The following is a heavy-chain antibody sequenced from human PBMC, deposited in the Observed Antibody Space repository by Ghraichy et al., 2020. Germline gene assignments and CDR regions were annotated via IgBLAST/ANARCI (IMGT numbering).Heavy chain of an antibody. Sequence: GGSLRLSCAASGFTFSSYAMSWVRQAPEKGLEWVSAISGGGGSIYYADSVKGRFTISRDNSKNTLYLQMSSLKAEDTALYYCAKLYDYGGNSDWYFDLWGRGTLVTVSS. V-gene: IGHV3-23*01. CDR1: GFTFSSYA. CDR3: AKLYDYGGNSDWYFDL. D-gene: IGHD4-23*01. J-gene: IGHJ2*01. CDR2: ISGGGGSI.